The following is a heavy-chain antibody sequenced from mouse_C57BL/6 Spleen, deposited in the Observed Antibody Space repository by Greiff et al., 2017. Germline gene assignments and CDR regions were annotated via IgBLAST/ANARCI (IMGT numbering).Heavy chain of an antibody. V-gene: IGHV1-39*01. CDR1: GYSFTNYY. Sequence: EVQLQQSGPELVKPGASVKISCKASGYSFTNYYMHWVKQSPGQSLEWIGRIDPNNGNTSYNQKFKGKATMTVDQSSSTAYMQLSSLTSEDSAVYYWAICDGDEDDYAIDYWGQGTSVTVSS. CDR3: AICDGDEDDYAIDY. CDR2: IDPNNGNT. D-gene: IGHD2-13*01. J-gene: IGHJ4*01.